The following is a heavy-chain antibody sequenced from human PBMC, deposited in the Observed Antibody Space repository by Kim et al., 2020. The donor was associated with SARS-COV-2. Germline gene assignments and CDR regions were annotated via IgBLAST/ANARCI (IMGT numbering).Heavy chain of an antibody. CDR3: AREAGGYCSGGSCYIYYYYGMDV. CDR1: GYTFTSYG. D-gene: IGHD2-15*01. V-gene: IGHV1-18*01. Sequence: ASVKVSCKASGYTFTSYGISWVRQAPGQGLEWMGWISAYNGNTNYAQKLQGRVTMTKDTSTSTAYMELRSLRSDDTAVYYCAREAGGYCSGGSCYIYYYYGMDVWGQGTTVTVSS. CDR2: ISAYNGNT. J-gene: IGHJ6*02.